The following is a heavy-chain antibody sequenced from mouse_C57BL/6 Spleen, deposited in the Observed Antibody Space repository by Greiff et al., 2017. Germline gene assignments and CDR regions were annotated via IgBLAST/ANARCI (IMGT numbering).Heavy chain of an antibody. Sequence: VQLKESGPELVKPGASVKISCKASGYTFTDYNMDWVKQSHGKSLEWIGDINPNNGSTIYNQKFKGKATLTVDKSSSTAYMELRRLTSEDTAVYYCARGYDYDGGFAYWGQGTLVTVSA. CDR3: ARGYDYDGGFAY. J-gene: IGHJ3*01. CDR1: GYTFTDYN. D-gene: IGHD2-4*01. V-gene: IGHV1-18*01. CDR2: INPNNGST.